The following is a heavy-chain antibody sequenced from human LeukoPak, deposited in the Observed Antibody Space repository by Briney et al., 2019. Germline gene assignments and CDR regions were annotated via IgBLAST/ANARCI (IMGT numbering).Heavy chain of an antibody. CDR3: ARGAAGYSYG. CDR1: GGSLSSYY. Sequence: SETLSLTCTVSGGSLSSYYWSWLRQPPGKGLEWIGHIYYSGSTNYNPSLKSRVTISIDTSKNQFSLRLSSVTAADTAVYYCARGAAGYSYGWGQGTLVTVSS. D-gene: IGHD5-18*01. V-gene: IGHV4-59*01. J-gene: IGHJ4*02. CDR2: IYYSGST.